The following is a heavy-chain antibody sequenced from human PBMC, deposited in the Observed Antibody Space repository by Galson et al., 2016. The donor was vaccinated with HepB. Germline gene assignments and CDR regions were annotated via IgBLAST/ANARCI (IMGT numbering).Heavy chain of an antibody. V-gene: IGHV3-30-3*01. CDR1: GFSFRSHA. D-gene: IGHD6-13*01. J-gene: IGHJ4*02. CDR2: ISHDGNNK. Sequence: SPRLSCAASGFSFRSHAMHWVRQAPGKGLEWVAVISHDGNNKYYADSVKGRFTISRDNSKNTLYVQMSSLRPEDTAVYYCARDRGRSSWYSNFDYWGQGTLVTVSS. CDR3: ARDRGRSSWYSNFDY.